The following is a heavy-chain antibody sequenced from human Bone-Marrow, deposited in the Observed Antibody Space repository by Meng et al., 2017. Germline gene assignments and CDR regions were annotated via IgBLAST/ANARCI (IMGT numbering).Heavy chain of an antibody. CDR1: GGTVSSYA. CDR2: IIPIFGTA. CDR3: AREGIAAASLQD. Sequence: LVQVGIEVNTARSSGKVAWKSCGGTVSSYAISWVRQAPGQGLEWMGGIIPIFGTANYAQKFQGRVTITADESTSTAYMELSSLRSEDTAVYYCAREGIAAASLQDWGQGTLVTVSS. V-gene: IGHV1-69*01. J-gene: IGHJ1*01. D-gene: IGHD6-13*01.